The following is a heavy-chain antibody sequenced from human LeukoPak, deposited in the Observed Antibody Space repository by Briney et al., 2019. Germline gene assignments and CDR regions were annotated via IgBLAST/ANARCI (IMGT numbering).Heavy chain of an antibody. CDR2: IDPSDSFT. V-gene: IGHV5-10-1*01. Sequence: GESLRISCKGSGYSFTTYWISWVRQMPGKGLEWMGRIDPSDSFTNYSPSFQGHATISADKSISTACLQWSSLKASDTAMYYCARHSSEGTTTRHLDYWGQGTLVTVSS. CDR1: GYSFTTYW. CDR3: ARHSSEGTTTRHLDY. D-gene: IGHD1-26*01. J-gene: IGHJ4*02.